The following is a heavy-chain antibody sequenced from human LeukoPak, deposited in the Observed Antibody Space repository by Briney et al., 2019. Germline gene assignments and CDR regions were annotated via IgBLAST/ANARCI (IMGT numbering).Heavy chain of an antibody. CDR2: INHSGST. CDR3: ARKPITIFGVVKYYFDY. Sequence: SETLSLTCTVSGGSISSYYWSWIRQPPGKGLEWIGEINHSGSTNYNPSLKSRVTISVDTSKNQFSLKLSSVTAADTAVYYCARKPITIFGVVKYYFDYWGQGTLVTVSS. J-gene: IGHJ4*02. CDR1: GGSISSYY. V-gene: IGHV4-34*01. D-gene: IGHD3-3*01.